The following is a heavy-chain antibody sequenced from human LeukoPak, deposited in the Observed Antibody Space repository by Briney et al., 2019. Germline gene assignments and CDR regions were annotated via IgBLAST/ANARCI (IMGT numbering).Heavy chain of an antibody. V-gene: IGHV3-23*01. D-gene: IGHD2-21*01. CDR1: GFTFSRYA. Sequence: GGSLRLSCAASGFTFSRYAMHWVRQAPGKGLEWVSAISGSGGSTYYADSVKGRFTISRDNSKNTLYLQMNSLRAEDTAVYYCAKVRRYWGGGSFDYWGQGTLVTVSS. CDR3: AKVRRYWGGGSFDY. J-gene: IGHJ4*02. CDR2: ISGSGGST.